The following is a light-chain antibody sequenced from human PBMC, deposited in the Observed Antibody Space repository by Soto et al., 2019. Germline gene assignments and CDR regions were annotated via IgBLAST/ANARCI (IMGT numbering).Light chain of an antibody. CDR1: QSVTSSY. CDR3: QQYGRSPPIT. Sequence: EIVLTQSPGTLSLSPGERATLSCRAIQSVTSSYLAWYQQKPVQAPRLLMYGASNRATGIPDRFSGSGSGTEFTLTITRLEPEDFAVYYCQQYGRSPPITFGQGTRLEI. V-gene: IGKV3-20*01. CDR2: GAS. J-gene: IGKJ5*01.